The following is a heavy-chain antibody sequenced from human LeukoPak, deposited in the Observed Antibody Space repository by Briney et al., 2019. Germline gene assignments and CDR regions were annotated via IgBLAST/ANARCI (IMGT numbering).Heavy chain of an antibody. D-gene: IGHD5-12*01. CDR2: ISGSGGST. CDR3: AKDGIVATIAKFDY. CDR1: GFTFSSYA. Sequence: GGLRLSCAASGFTFSSYAMSWVRQAPGKGLEWVSAISGSGGSTYYADSVKGRFTISRDNSKNTLYLQMNSLRAEDTAVYYCAKDGIVATIAKFDYWGQGTLVTVSS. V-gene: IGHV3-23*01. J-gene: IGHJ4*02.